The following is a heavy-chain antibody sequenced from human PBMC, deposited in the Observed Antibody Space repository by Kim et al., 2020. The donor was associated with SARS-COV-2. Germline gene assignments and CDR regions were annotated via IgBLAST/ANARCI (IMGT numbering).Heavy chain of an antibody. Sequence: GGSLRLSCASFEFTFSSYWMHWGRQFPGKGLVWVSRINPDGSSINYADSVKGRFTISRDNARRTRYLQMDSLRAEDTAVYYCARQYTTTSIGLFDPWGQGTLVTVSS. CDR3: ARQYTTTSIGLFDP. V-gene: IGHV3-74*01. J-gene: IGHJ5*02. CDR1: EFTFSSYW. CDR2: INPDGSSI. D-gene: IGHD2-2*02.